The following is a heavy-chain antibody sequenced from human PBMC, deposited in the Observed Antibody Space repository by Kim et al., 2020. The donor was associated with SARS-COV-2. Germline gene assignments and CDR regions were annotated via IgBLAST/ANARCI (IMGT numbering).Heavy chain of an antibody. J-gene: IGHJ4*02. CDR1: GFTFSSYA. V-gene: IGHV3-30*04. D-gene: IGHD3-9*01. Sequence: GGSLRLSCASSGFTFSSYAMYWVRQAPGKGLEWVAVISYDGSNKHYADSVKGRFTISRDSSDNTVSLQMNSLRAEDTAVYYCARDGLSYYDLLTGDYAYYLDSWGPGTLVTVSS. CDR2: ISYDGSNK. CDR3: ARDGLSYYDLLTGDYAYYLDS.